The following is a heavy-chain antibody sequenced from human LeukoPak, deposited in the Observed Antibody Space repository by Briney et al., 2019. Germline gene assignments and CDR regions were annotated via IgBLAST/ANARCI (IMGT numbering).Heavy chain of an antibody. V-gene: IGHV3-23*01. CDR1: GFTFSSYA. CDR2: ISGSGGST. D-gene: IGHD5-24*01. Sequence: GGSLRLSCAASGFTFSSYAMSWVRQAPGKGLEWVSAISGSGGSTYYADSVKGRFTISRDNSKNTLYLQMNSLRAEDTAVYYCAAGGRWLQDYYFDYWGQGTLVTVSS. CDR3: AAGGRWLQDYYFDY. J-gene: IGHJ4*02.